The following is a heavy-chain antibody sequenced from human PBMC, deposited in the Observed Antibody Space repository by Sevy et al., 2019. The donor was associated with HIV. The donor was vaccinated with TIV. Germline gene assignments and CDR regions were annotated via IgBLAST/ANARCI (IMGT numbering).Heavy chain of an antibody. D-gene: IGHD3-16*02. CDR1: GFTFGDYA. Sequence: GGSLRLSCTASGFTFGDYAMSWVRQAPGKGLEWVGFIRSKAYGGTTEYAASVKGRFTISRDDSKSIAYLQMNSLKTDETAVDYCTRGNDYVWGSYRSSKRNFDYWGQGTLVTVSS. J-gene: IGHJ4*02. CDR3: TRGNDYVWGSYRSSKRNFDY. CDR2: IRSKAYGGTT. V-gene: IGHV3-49*04.